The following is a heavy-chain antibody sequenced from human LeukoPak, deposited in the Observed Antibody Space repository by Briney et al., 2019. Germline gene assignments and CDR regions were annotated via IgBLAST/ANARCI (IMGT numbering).Heavy chain of an antibody. J-gene: IGHJ4*02. Sequence: GGSLRLSCAASGFSFSNYGMNWVRQAPGKGLEWVAVIWYDGSNKYYADSVKGRFTISRDNSKNTLYLQMNSLRAEDTAVYYCARDCSGGSCYSGFDYWGQGTLVTVSS. CDR1: GFSFSNYG. CDR2: IWYDGSNK. V-gene: IGHV3-33*08. CDR3: ARDCSGGSCYSGFDY. D-gene: IGHD2-15*01.